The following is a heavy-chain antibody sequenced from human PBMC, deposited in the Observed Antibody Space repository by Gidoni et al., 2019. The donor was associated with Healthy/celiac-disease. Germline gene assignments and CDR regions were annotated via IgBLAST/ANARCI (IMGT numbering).Heavy chain of an antibody. CDR2: IYTSWRP. CDR1: GGSISSYY. CDR3: ARSSSGWYTVWDY. V-gene: IGHV4-4*07. J-gene: IGHJ4*02. Sequence: QVQLQESGPGLVKPSETLSLTCTVSGGSISSYYWSWIRQPAGKGLEWIGRIYTSWRPNYNPSLKSRVTMSVDTSKTQFSLKLSSVTAADTAVYYCARSSSGWYTVWDYWGQGTLVTVSS. D-gene: IGHD6-19*01.